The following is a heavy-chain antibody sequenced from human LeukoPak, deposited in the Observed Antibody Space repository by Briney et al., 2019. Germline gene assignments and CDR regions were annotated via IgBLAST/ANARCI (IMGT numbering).Heavy chain of an antibody. CDR2: IMPLFGTA. Sequence: SVKVSCKASGGTFSSYAISWVRQAPGQGLEWLGGIMPLFGTAGYAQKFQGRVTITKDESTRTVYLELSSLRSEDTAVYYCARVAAAGTTNWFDPWGQGTLVTVSS. D-gene: IGHD6-13*01. J-gene: IGHJ5*02. CDR3: ARVAAAGTTNWFDP. CDR1: GGTFSSYA. V-gene: IGHV1-69*05.